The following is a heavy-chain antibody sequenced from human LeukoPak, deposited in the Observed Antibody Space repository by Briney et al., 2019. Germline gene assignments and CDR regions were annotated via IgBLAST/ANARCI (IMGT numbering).Heavy chain of an antibody. D-gene: IGHD6-13*01. CDR3: ARAPAAAGQYGVGYCDY. CDR1: GFTFSTYG. Sequence: PGGSLRLSCTASGFTFSTYGMHWVSQAPGKGLEWVAFIRYDGSNKYYADSVKGRFTISRDNSKNTLYLQMNSLRADDTAVYYCARAPAAAGQYGVGYCDYWGQGTLVTVSS. CDR2: IRYDGSNK. V-gene: IGHV3-30*02. J-gene: IGHJ4*02.